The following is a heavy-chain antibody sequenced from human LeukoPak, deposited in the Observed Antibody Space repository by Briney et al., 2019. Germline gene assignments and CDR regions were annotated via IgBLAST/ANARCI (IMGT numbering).Heavy chain of an antibody. CDR3: ATSLTVTTLGAFDI. J-gene: IGHJ3*02. Sequence: ASVKVSCKVSGYTLTELSMHWVRQAPGKGLEWMGGFDPEDGETIYAQKFQGRVTMTEDTSTDTAYMELSSLRSEDTAVYYCATSLTVTTLGAFDIWGQGTMVTVSS. D-gene: IGHD4-17*01. CDR1: GYTLTELS. V-gene: IGHV1-24*01. CDR2: FDPEDGET.